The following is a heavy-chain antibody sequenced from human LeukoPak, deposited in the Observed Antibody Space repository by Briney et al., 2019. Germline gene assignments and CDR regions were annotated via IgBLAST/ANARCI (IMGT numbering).Heavy chain of an antibody. D-gene: IGHD3-10*01. CDR1: GGTFISYT. V-gene: IGHV1-69*13. CDR3: ARAVGHYYGLRHPLDY. CDR2: IIPIFGTA. J-gene: IGHJ4*02. Sequence: GASVKVSCKASGGTFISYTISWVRQAPGQGLEWMGGIIPIFGTANYAQKFQGRVTITADESTSTAYMELSSLRSEDTAVYYCARAVGHYYGLRHPLDYWGQGTLVTVSS.